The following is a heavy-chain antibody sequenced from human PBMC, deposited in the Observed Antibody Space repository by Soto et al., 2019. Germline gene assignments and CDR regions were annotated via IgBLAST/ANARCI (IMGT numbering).Heavy chain of an antibody. D-gene: IGHD4-17*01. J-gene: IGHJ4*02. Sequence: QVQLVQSGAEVKKPGSSVKVSCKASGGTFSSYTISWVRQAPGQGLEWMGRIIPILGIANYAQKFQGRVTITADKSTSTADMELSSLRSEDTAVYYCARPYGDGRLDYWGQGTLVTVSS. CDR1: GGTFSSYT. CDR2: IIPILGIA. CDR3: ARPYGDGRLDY. V-gene: IGHV1-69*02.